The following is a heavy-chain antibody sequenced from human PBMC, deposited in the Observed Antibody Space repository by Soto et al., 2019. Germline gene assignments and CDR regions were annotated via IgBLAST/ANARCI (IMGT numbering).Heavy chain of an antibody. J-gene: IGHJ4*02. CDR2: IDLSESYT. CDR3: ATQGLTNYYFDY. V-gene: IGHV5-10-1*03. Sequence: EVQLVQSGAEVKKPGESLRISCKVSGYSFASQWISWVRQVPGKGQEWMGRIDLSESYTTYNPSFQGHVSFSADKSITTAYLQWSSLKASDTATYYCATQGLTNYYFDYWGQGTLVTVSS. D-gene: IGHD1-1*01. CDR1: GYSFASQW.